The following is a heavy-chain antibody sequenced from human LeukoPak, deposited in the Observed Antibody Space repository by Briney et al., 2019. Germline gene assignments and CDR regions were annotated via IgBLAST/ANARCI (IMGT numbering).Heavy chain of an antibody. J-gene: IGHJ4*02. Sequence: SETLSLTCAVYGGSFSGYYWSWTRQPPGKGLEWIGEINHSGSTNYNPSLKSRVTISVDTSKNQFSLKLSSVTAADTAVYYCARGPPYVWGQGTLVTVSS. CDR2: INHSGST. V-gene: IGHV4-34*01. CDR1: GGSFSGYY. D-gene: IGHD3-16*01. CDR3: ARGPPYV.